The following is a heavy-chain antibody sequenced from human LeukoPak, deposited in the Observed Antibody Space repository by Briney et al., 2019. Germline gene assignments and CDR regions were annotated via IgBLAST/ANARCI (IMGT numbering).Heavy chain of an antibody. J-gene: IGHJ4*02. Sequence: SETLSLTCTVPGGSISSHYWSWIRQPPGKGLEWIGYIYYSGSTNYNPSLKSRVTISVDTSKNQFSLKLSSVTAADTAVYYCARDLRGITMLGYWGQGTLVTVSS. V-gene: IGHV4-59*11. CDR2: IYYSGST. CDR1: GGSISSHY. D-gene: IGHD3-10*02. CDR3: ARDLRGITMLGY.